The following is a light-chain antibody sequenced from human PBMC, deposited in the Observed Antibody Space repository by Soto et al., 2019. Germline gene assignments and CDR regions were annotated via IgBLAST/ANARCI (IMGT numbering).Light chain of an antibody. CDR1: QSVSNNY. Sequence: EIVLTPSPGTLSLSPGERATLSCRASQSVSNNYLAWYQQKPGQAPRLLIYGASNRATGIPDRFSGSGSGTDFTLTISRLEPEDFAVYYCQQRSNWPPITFGQGTRLEIK. V-gene: IGKV3D-20*02. CDR3: QQRSNWPPIT. J-gene: IGKJ5*01. CDR2: GAS.